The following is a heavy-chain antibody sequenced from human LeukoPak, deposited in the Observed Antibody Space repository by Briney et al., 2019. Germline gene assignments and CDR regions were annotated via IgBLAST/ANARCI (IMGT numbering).Heavy chain of an antibody. D-gene: IGHD1-26*01. J-gene: IGHJ4*02. V-gene: IGHV3-48*01. CDR2: ISSGSGTI. Sequence: QPGGSLRLSCVGFGSSFSSYSMNWVRQAPGKGLEWVSYISSGSGTIHYADSVRGRFTISRDNAKKSLYLQMNSLRAEDAAVYYYAREYSGSYYCLDYWGQGTLLTVAS. CDR1: GSSFSSYS. CDR3: AREYSGSYYCLDY.